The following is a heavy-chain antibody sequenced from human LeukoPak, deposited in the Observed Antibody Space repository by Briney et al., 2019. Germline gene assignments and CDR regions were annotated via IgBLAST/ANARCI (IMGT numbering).Heavy chain of an antibody. J-gene: IGHJ6*02. CDR3: ARYCGGDCYGMDV. CDR1: ESTFSSYW. D-gene: IGHD2-21*01. CDR2: INQDGSEK. Sequence: PGGSLRLSCAASESTFSSYWMSWVRQAPGKGLEWVANINQDGSEKDYEDSVKGRFTISRDNVKNSLYLQMNSLRAEDTAVYYCARYCGGDCYGMDVWGQGTTVTVSS. V-gene: IGHV3-7*01.